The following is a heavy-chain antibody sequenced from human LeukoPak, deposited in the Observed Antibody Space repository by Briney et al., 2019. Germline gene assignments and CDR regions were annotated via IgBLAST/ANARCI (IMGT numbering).Heavy chain of an antibody. CDR3: ARDNRYGYDY. D-gene: IGHD5-24*01. V-gene: IGHV3-11*01. CDR2: ITGSGSPI. Sequence: GGSLRLSCAASGFTFSDYYMSWIRQAPGKGLEWVSYITGSGSPIYYADSVKGRFTISRDNAKNSLYLQMNSLRAEDTAVYYCARDNRYGYDYWGQGTLVTVSS. CDR1: GFTFSDYY. J-gene: IGHJ4*02.